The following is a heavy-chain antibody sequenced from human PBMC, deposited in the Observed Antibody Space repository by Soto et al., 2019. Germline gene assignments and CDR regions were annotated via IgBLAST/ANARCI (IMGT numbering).Heavy chain of an antibody. Sequence: ASVKVSCKASGYTFTSYGISWVRQAPGQGLEWMGWISAYNGNTNYAQKLQGRVTMATDTSTSTAYMELRSLRSDGTAVYYCARCLNYYYYGMDVWGQGTTVTVSS. V-gene: IGHV1-18*04. CDR1: GYTFTSYG. CDR3: ARCLNYYYYGMDV. J-gene: IGHJ6*02. CDR2: ISAYNGNT.